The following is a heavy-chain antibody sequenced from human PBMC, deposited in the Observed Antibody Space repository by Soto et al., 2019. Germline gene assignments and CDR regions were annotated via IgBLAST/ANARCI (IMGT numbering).Heavy chain of an antibody. D-gene: IGHD3-10*01. CDR1: GGSFSGYY. V-gene: IGHV4-34*01. CDR2: INHSGST. J-gene: IGHJ3*02. CDR3: ARDVIGDLYAFDI. Sequence: SETLSLTCAVYGGSFSGYYWSWIRQPPGKGLEWIGEINHSGSTNYNPSLKSRVTISVDTSKNQFSLKLSSVTAADAAVYCWARDVIGDLYAFDIWGQGTMVTVSS.